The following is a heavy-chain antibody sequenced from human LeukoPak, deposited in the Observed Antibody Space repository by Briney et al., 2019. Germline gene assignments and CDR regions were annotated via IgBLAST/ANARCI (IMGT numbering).Heavy chain of an antibody. V-gene: IGHV4-39*02. CDR1: GDSINSRSYY. J-gene: IGHJ4*02. Sequence: SETLSLTCTVSGDSINSRSYYWDWIRQPPGKGLEWIGNLYYGGNTYYTPSLKSRVIISVDTSKNQISLKLSSVTAADTAVYYCARENWGSTTGSPFDQWGQGTLVTASS. CDR3: ARENWGSTTGSPFDQ. CDR2: LYYGGNT. D-gene: IGHD4-11*01.